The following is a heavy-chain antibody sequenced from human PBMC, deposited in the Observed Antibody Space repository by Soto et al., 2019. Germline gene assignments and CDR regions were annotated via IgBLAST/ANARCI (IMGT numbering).Heavy chain of an antibody. CDR2: INPHAGDT. D-gene: IGHD2-2*01. CDR1: GYTFISYY. V-gene: IGHV1-46*01. J-gene: IGHJ5*02. CDR3: ARGFTSSSRLGWCDP. Sequence: QVQLVQSGAEVKKPGASVKVTCKASGYTFISYYIHWVRQAPGLGLEWMGMINPHAGDTTSAQKFQGRVTMTRDTSTSTVYMELSSLRFEDTAVYYCARGFTSSSRLGWCDPWGQGTLVTVSS.